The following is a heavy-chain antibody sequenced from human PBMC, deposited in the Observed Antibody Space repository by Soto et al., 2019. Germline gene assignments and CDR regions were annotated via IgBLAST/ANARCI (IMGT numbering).Heavy chain of an antibody. CDR1: GYSFTGLD. CDR2: MEPSSGRS. V-gene: IGHV1-8*01. D-gene: IGHD1-26*01. Sequence: ASLKVSCKASGYSFTGLDINWVRQTTGQGREWMGWMEPSSGRSGYAQKLQGRVTMTRDTYINTAYMELSSVTSDDTGFYYCARGVAAGVDYWSQGTLVTVSS. CDR3: ARGVAAGVDY. J-gene: IGHJ4*02.